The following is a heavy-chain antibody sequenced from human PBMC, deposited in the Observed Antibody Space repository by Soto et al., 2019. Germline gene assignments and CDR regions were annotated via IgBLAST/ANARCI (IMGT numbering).Heavy chain of an antibody. CDR2: ISSSGSTI. V-gene: IGHV3-11*01. CDR1: GFTFSDYY. CDR3: ARDSRTYCSGGSCYGDY. J-gene: IGHJ4*02. D-gene: IGHD2-15*01. Sequence: GSLSLSCAASGFTFSDYYMSWIRQAPGKGLEWVSYISSSGSTIYYADSVKGRFTISRDNAKNSLYLQMNSLRAEDTAVYYCARDSRTYCSGGSCYGDYWGQGTLVTVSS.